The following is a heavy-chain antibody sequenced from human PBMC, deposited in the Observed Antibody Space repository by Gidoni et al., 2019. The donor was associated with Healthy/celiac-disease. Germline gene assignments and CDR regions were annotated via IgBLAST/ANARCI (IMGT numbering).Heavy chain of an antibody. D-gene: IGHD3-22*01. CDR1: GGSISSSCYY. V-gene: IGHV4-39*01. Sequence: QLQLQESGPGLVKPAETLSLTCTGSGGSISSSCYYRGWIRQPPGKGLEWIGGIYYSGSTYYNPSLQSRVTISVDTSKNQFSLKLSSVTAADTAVYYCASGYDSSASFDLWGRGTLVTVSS. CDR3: ASGYDSSASFDL. CDR2: IYYSGST. J-gene: IGHJ2*01.